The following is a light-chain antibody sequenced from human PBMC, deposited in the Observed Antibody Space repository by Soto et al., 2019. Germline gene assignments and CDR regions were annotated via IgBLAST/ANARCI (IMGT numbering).Light chain of an antibody. CDR2: DVT. V-gene: IGLV2-14*03. J-gene: IGLJ2*01. Sequence: QSALTQPASVSGSPGQSITISCSGTYNDIGSYNYVAWYQHQPGNAPRLMIYDVTNRPSGTSHRFSGSRSGNTASLTISGLRAEDEATYFCSSYTSSSTVIFGGGTQLTVL. CDR3: SSYTSSSTVI. CDR1: YNDIGSYNY.